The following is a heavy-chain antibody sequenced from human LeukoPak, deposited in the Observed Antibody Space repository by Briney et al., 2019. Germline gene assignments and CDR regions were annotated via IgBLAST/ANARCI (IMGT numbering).Heavy chain of an antibody. J-gene: IGHJ4*02. CDR3: LRALGSFRPYYFDY. CDR2: ISSNGGST. CDR1: GFSFSSYA. V-gene: IGHV3-64*01. Sequence: PGGSLRLSCAASGFSFSSYAMHWVRQAPGKGLAYVSAISSNGGSTYYANSVKDRFTISRDDSKNALYLQMGSLRAEDMAVYYRLRALGSFRPYYFDYWGQGTMVTVSS. D-gene: IGHD1-26*01.